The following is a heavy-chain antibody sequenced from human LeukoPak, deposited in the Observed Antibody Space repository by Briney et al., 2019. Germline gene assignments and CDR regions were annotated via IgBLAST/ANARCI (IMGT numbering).Heavy chain of an antibody. J-gene: IGHJ4*02. Sequence: ASVKVSCKASGYTFTDYYMHWVQQAPGKGLEWMGLVDPEDGETIYAEKFQGRVTITADTSTDTAYMELSSLRSEDTAVYYCATDPGIRGHDYSNYWGQGTLVTVSS. CDR3: ATDPGIRGHDYSNY. D-gene: IGHD4-11*01. V-gene: IGHV1-69-2*01. CDR1: GYTFTDYY. CDR2: VDPEDGET.